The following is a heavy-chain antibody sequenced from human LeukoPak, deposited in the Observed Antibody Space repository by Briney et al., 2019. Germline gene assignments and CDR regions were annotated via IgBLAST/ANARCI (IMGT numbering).Heavy chain of an antibody. CDR3: ARHETYSSGWVDY. V-gene: IGHV4-39*01. Sequence: SETLSLTCTVSGDSISSSSYYWGWIRQPPGKGLEWIGNIYYSGSTYYNPSLKSRVTISIDTSKNQFSLRLSSVTAADTAVYFCARHETYSSGWVDYWGQGTTVTVSS. J-gene: IGHJ4*03. CDR1: GDSISSSSYY. CDR2: IYYSGST. D-gene: IGHD6-19*01.